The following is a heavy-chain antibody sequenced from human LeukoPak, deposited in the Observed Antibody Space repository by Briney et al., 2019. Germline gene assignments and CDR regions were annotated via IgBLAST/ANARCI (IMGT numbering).Heavy chain of an antibody. CDR2: ISYDGSNK. CDR3: AKGVAAAGVIDY. J-gene: IGHJ4*02. V-gene: IGHV3-30*04. Sequence: PGRSLRLSCAASGFTFSSYAMHWVRQAPGKGLEWVAVISYDGSNKYYADSVKGRFTISRGNSKNTLYLQMNSLRAEDTAVYYCAKGVAAAGVIDYWGQGTLVTVSS. D-gene: IGHD6-13*01. CDR1: GFTFSSYA.